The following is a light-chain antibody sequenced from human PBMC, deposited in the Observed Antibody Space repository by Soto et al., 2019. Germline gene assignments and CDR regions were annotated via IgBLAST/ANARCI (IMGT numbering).Light chain of an antibody. Sequence: EIVLTQSPATLSLSPGGRATPSRRASQSVSSYLAWYQQKPGQAPRLLIYGTSTRATGIPARFSGSGSGTEFTLSISSLQSEDFAVYYCQQYNNWPLTFGGGTKVDIK. CDR1: QSVSSY. CDR2: GTS. CDR3: QQYNNWPLT. V-gene: IGKV3-15*01. J-gene: IGKJ4*01.